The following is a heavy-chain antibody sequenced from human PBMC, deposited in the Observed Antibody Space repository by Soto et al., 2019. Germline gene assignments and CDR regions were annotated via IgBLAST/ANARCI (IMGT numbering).Heavy chain of an antibody. V-gene: IGHV4-4*02. CDR3: AALDWLSFRFDY. CDR1: GGSISSSNW. D-gene: IGHD3-9*01. CDR2: IYHSGST. J-gene: IGHJ4*02. Sequence: QVQLQESGPGLVKPSGTLSLTCAVSGGSISSSNWWSWVRQPPGKGLEWIGEIYHSGSTNYNPSHKCRVTISVDKSKNQVALKLSSVTAEDTAVDYCAALDWLSFRFDYWGQGTLVTVSS.